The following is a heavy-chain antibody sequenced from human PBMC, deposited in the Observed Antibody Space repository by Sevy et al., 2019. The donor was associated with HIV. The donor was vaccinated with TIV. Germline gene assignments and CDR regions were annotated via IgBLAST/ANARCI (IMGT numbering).Heavy chain of an antibody. CDR3: ALERLSSNVDEYFQN. J-gene: IGHJ1*01. V-gene: IGHV3-30-3*01. CDR2: ISYDATNK. D-gene: IGHD1-1*01. CDR1: GFTFTSYS. Sequence: GGSLRLSCAASGFTFTSYSMHWVRQAPGKGLEWVATISYDATNKHYADSVKGRFTISRDNSRNSLFLQMNSLRSEDTAVYYCALERLSSNVDEYFQNWGQGTLVTVSS.